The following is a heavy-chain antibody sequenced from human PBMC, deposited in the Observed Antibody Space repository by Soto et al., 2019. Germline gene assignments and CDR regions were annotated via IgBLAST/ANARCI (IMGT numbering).Heavy chain of an antibody. D-gene: IGHD6-6*01. Sequence: SSETLSLTCAVYGGSFSGYYWSWIRQPPGKGLEWIGEINHSGSTNYNPSLKSRVTISVDTSKNQFSLKLSSVTAADTAVYYCARGGEEARHDWFDTWGQGTLVTVSA. CDR1: GGSFSGYY. CDR2: INHSGST. V-gene: IGHV4-34*01. CDR3: ARGGEEARHDWFDT. J-gene: IGHJ5*02.